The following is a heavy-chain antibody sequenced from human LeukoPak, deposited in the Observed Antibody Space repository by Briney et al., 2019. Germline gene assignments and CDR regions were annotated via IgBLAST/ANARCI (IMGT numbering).Heavy chain of an antibody. J-gene: IGHJ4*02. Sequence: PSETLSLTCTVSGGSISSDYWSWIRQPPGKGLEWIGYIYYSGSTNYNPSLKSRVTISVDTSKNQFSLKLSSVTAADTAVYYCARAMGPGTTDYWGQGTLVTVSS. V-gene: IGHV4-59*01. CDR3: ARAMGPGTTDY. CDR2: IYYSGST. D-gene: IGHD1-1*01. CDR1: GGSISSDY.